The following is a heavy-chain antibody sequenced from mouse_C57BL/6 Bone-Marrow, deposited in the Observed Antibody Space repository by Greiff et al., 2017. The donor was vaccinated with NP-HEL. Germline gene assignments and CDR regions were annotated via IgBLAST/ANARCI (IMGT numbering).Heavy chain of an antibody. CDR2: IDPSDSYT. V-gene: IGHV1-50*01. CDR1: GYTFTSYW. J-gene: IGHJ1*03. CDR3: ARMRFTTVVVSHWYFDV. Sequence: VQLQQPGAELVKPGASVKLSCKASGYTFTSYWMQWVKQRPGQGLEWIGEIDPSDSYTNYNQKFKGKATLTVDTSSSTAYMQLSSLTSEDSAVYYCARMRFTTVVVSHWYFDVWGTGTTVTVSS. D-gene: IGHD1-1*01.